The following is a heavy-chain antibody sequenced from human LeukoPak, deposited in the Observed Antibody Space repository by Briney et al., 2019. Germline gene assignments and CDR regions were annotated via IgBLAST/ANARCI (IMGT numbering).Heavy chain of an antibody. CDR1: GFTVSSNY. Sequence: PGRSLRLSCAASGFTVSSNYMSWVRQAPGKGLEWVSVIYSGGSTYYADSVKGRFTISRDNSKSTLYLQMNSLRAEDTAVYYCARDQGPPVDGYNLDYYYGMDVWGQGTTVTVSS. CDR2: IYSGGST. D-gene: IGHD5-24*01. CDR3: ARDQGPPVDGYNLDYYYGMDV. J-gene: IGHJ6*02. V-gene: IGHV3-66*01.